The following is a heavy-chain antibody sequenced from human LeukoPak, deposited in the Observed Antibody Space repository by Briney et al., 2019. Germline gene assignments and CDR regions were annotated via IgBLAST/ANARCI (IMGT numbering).Heavy chain of an antibody. CDR3: ATTRGXXXXXXXGDAFDI. CDR2: FDPEDGET. CDR1: GYTLTELS. J-gene: IGHJ3*02. D-gene: IGHD3-10*01. Sequence: ASVKVSCKVSGYTLTELSMHWVRQAPGKGLEWMGGFDPEDGETIYAQKFQGRVTMAEDTSTDTAYMELSSLRSEDTAVYYCATTRGXXXXXXXGDAFDIWGQGT. V-gene: IGHV1-24*01.